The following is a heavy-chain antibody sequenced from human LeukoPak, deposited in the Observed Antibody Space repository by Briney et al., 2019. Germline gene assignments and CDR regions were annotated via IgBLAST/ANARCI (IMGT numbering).Heavy chain of an antibody. CDR3: AREGSQDTGMAPDALDI. J-gene: IGHJ3*02. CDR1: RFTFSSYE. V-gene: IGHV3-48*03. Sequence: PGGSLRLSCTASRFTFSSYEMNWVRQAPGKGREWVSYISGNGSNIYSADSVKGRFTISRDNAKNSLYLQMNSLRAEDTAVYYCAREGSQDTGMAPDALDIWGQGTMVTVSS. CDR2: ISGNGSNI. D-gene: IGHD5-18*01.